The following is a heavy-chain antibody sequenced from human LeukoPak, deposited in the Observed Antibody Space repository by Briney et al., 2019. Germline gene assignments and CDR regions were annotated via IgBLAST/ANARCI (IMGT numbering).Heavy chain of an antibody. CDR1: GYTFTGYY. Sequence: ASVKVSCKASGYTFTGYYMHWVRQAPGQGLEWMGWINPNSGGTNYAQKFQGRVTMTRDTSISTAYMELSRLRSDDTAVYYCARPLDCSGGSCYSHDAFDIWGQGTMVTVSS. J-gene: IGHJ3*02. D-gene: IGHD2-15*01. V-gene: IGHV1-2*02. CDR2: INPNSGGT. CDR3: ARPLDCSGGSCYSHDAFDI.